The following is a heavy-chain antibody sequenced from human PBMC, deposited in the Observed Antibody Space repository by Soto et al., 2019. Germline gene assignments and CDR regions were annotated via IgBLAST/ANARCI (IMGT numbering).Heavy chain of an antibody. J-gene: IGHJ2*01. CDR1: GYTFTGYY. Sequence: ASVKVSCKASGYTFTGYYMHWVRQAPGQGLEWMGWINPNSGGTNYAQKFQGRVAMTRDTSISTAYMELSRLRSDDTAVYYCARMLTKRYWYFDLWGRGTLVTVSS. CDR3: ARMLTKRYWYFDL. CDR2: INPNSGGT. D-gene: IGHD3-9*01. V-gene: IGHV1-2*02.